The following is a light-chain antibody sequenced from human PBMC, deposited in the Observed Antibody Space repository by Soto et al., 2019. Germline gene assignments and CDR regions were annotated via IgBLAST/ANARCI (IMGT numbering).Light chain of an antibody. CDR3: QQSYSTPWT. V-gene: IGKV1-39*01. CDR1: QNISNY. Sequence: DLQMTQSPSSLSSSVGDRVTVTCRASQNISNYLNWYRQKPGKAPSLLIYSTSSVTSGVPSRFSGSGSGTDFTLTISSLQPADFVYYYCQQSYSTPWTFGQGTKVEIK. CDR2: STS. J-gene: IGKJ1*01.